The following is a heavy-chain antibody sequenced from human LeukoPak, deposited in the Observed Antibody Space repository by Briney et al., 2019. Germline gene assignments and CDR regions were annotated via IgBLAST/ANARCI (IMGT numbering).Heavy chain of an antibody. D-gene: IGHD5-24*01. CDR1: GFTFSDCY. V-gene: IGHV3-11*01. J-gene: IGHJ4*02. Sequence: PGGSLRLSCAASGFTFSDCYMSWIRQAPGKGLEWVSYISSSGSTIYYADSVKGRFTISRDNAKNSLYLQMNSLRAEDTAVYYCARATEKRWLTSPVDYWGQGTLVTVSS. CDR2: ISSSGSTI. CDR3: ARATEKRWLTSPVDY.